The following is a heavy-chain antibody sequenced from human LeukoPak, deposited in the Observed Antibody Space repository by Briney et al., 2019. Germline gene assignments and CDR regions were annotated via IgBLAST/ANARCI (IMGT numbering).Heavy chain of an antibody. CDR1: GFTFNSYW. J-gene: IGHJ5*01. CDR2: IKKDGSEK. Sequence: GGSLRLSCAASGFTFNSYWMSWVRQAPGKGLEWVANIKKDGSEKNYVDSVKGRFTISRDNSKNSLYLQMNSLRTEDTALYYCAKDMGYNWNDDSWGQGTLVTVSS. CDR3: AKDMGYNWNDDS. D-gene: IGHD1-20*01. V-gene: IGHV3-7*03.